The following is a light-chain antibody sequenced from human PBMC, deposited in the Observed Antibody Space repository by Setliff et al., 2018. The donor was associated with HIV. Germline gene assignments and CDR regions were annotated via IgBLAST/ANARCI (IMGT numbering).Light chain of an antibody. J-gene: IGLJ1*01. CDR3: SSYTSSSTPWV. CDR1: SSDVGGYNY. V-gene: IGLV2-14*01. CDR2: DVS. Sequence: ALAQPASVSGSPGRSITISCTGTSSDVGGYNYVSWYQQHPGKAPKLMIYDVSKRPSGVSNRFSGSKSGNTASLTISGLQAEDEADYYCSSYTSSSTPWVFGTGTKVTVL.